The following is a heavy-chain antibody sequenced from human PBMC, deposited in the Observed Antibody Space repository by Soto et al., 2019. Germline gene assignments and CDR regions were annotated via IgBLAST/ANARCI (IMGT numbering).Heavy chain of an antibody. J-gene: IGHJ4*02. Sequence: GSLRLSCAASGFILRDNWMSWVRQAPGRGLEWVGNIKGDGSQTHYVDSVKGRFTISINNAEKSIYLQMNNLRAEDTAMYYCARDPVTSDWGQGTLVTVSS. V-gene: IGHV3-7*03. CDR3: ARDPVTSD. CDR2: IKGDGSQT. CDR1: GFILRDNW.